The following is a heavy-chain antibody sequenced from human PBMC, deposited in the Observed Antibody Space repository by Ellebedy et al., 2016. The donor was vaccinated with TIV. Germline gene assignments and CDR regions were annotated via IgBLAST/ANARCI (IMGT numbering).Heavy chain of an antibody. D-gene: IGHD3-10*01. Sequence: AASVKVFCKASGYTIASYYINWVRHAPGQGLVWMGIINTSGGSTSYAQTLQGRVTMTRDTSTSTVYMEMNSLRSEDTAVYYYARDLSMRRITMVRGVIGYWGQGTLVTVSS. CDR3: ARDLSMRRITMVRGVIGY. V-gene: IGHV1-46*04. CDR2: INTSGGST. J-gene: IGHJ4*02. CDR1: GYTIASYY.